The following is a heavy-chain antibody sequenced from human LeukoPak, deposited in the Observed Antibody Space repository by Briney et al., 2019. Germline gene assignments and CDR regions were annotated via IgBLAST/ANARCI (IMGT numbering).Heavy chain of an antibody. D-gene: IGHD3-16*01. Sequence: PSETLSLTCAVSGGSISSGDYSWSWLRQPPGKGLEWLGYIYHSGSTYYNPSLKSRVTISIDRSKNQFSLKLSSVTAADTAVYYCARGRYEDYVWGTGAFDIWGQGTMVTVSS. CDR3: ARGRYEDYVWGTGAFDI. CDR2: IYHSGST. V-gene: IGHV4-30-2*01. J-gene: IGHJ3*02. CDR1: GGSISSGDYS.